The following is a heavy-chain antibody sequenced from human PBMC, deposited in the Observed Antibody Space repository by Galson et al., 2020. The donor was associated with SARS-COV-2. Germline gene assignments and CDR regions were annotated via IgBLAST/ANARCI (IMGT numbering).Heavy chain of an antibody. J-gene: IGHJ6*03. CDR3: AAGTTVVAPKYYYYMDV. V-gene: IGHV1-58*02. CDR1: GFTFMSST. D-gene: IGHD2-21*01. Sequence: SVKVSCKASGFTFMSSTMQWVRQTRGQRLEWIGWIVVASGYTKYAQNFQDRVTITRDMYTNTAYMELSSLRSEDTAVYFCAAGTTVVAPKYYYYMDVWGKGTTVTVSS. CDR2: IVVASGYT.